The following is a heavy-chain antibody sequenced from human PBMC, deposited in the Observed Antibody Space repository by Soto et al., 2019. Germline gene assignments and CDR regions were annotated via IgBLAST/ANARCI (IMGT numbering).Heavy chain of an antibody. Sequence: SETLSLTCTVSGGSISSGGYYWSWIRQHPGKGLEWIGYIYYSGSTYYNPSLKSRVTISVDTSKNQFSLKLSSVTAADTAVYYCARGSAARPLNYFDYWGQGTLVTVSS. CDR2: IYYSGST. D-gene: IGHD6-6*01. CDR1: GGSISSGGYY. J-gene: IGHJ4*02. CDR3: ARGSAARPLNYFDY. V-gene: IGHV4-31*03.